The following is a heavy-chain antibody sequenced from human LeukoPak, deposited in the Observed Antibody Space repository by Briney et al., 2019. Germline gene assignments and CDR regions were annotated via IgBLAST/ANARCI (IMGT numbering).Heavy chain of an antibody. Sequence: SVKVSCKASGGTFSSYAISRVRQAPGQGLEWMGRIIPILGKANYAQKFQGRVTITADKSTSPAYLELSSLRSEDPAVYYCARPQGIAAAGTRLAVAGTEYFDYWGQGTLVTVSS. D-gene: IGHD6-13*01. CDR3: ARPQGIAAAGTRLAVAGTEYFDY. V-gene: IGHV1-69*04. J-gene: IGHJ4*02. CDR2: IIPILGKA. CDR1: GGTFSSYA.